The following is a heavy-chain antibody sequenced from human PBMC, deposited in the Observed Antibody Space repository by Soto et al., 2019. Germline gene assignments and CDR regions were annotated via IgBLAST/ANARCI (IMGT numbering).Heavy chain of an antibody. J-gene: IGHJ4*02. V-gene: IGHV4-34*01. CDR3: ASIRTSIAARYFDY. CDR1: GGSFSGYY. Sequence: QVQLQQWGAGLLKPSETLSLTCAVYGGSFSGYYWSWIRQPPGKGLEWIGEINHSGSTNYNPSLKSRVTIPVDTSKNQFSLKLSSVTAADTAVYYCASIRTSIAARYFDYWGQGTLVTVSS. D-gene: IGHD6-6*01. CDR2: INHSGST.